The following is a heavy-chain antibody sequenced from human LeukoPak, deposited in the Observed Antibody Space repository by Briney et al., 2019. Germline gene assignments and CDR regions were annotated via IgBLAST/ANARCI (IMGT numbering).Heavy chain of an antibody. J-gene: IGHJ4*02. CDR1: GFSFSTYS. D-gene: IGHD5-12*01. CDR3: ARARGGYDYYFDF. CDR2: ISSASAYT. V-gene: IGHV3-21*01. Sequence: PGGSLRLSCAASGFSFSTYSMNWVRQAPGKGLEWVSSISSASAYTYYADSLKGRFTISRDNAKNSLYLEMNSLRAEDTAIYYCARARGGYDYYFDFWGQGTLATVSS.